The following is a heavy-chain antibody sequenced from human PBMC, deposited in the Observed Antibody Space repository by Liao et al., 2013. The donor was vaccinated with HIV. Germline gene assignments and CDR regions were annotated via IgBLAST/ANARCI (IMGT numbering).Heavy chain of an antibody. J-gene: IGHJ3*02. V-gene: IGHV4-4*07. Sequence: QVQLQESGPGLVKPSETLSLTCNVSGDSISRYFWSWIRQPAGKGLEWLGRIHTSGTIKYNPSLESRMTMSLDTSANQVFLRLTSVTAADTATYYCARGGGGFDIWGQGTVVIVSS. CDR1: GDSISRYF. CDR3: ARGGGGFDI. CDR2: IHTSGTI.